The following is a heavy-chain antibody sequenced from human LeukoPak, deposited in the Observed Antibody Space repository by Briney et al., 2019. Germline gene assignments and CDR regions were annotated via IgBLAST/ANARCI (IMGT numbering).Heavy chain of an antibody. V-gene: IGHV4-59*08. D-gene: IGHD6-13*01. CDR1: GGSISSYY. J-gene: IGHJ4*02. Sequence: SETLSLTCTVSGGSISSYYWSWIRQPPGKGLEWLGYIYYSGSTNYNPSLKSRVTISVDTSKNQFSLKLSSVTAADTAVYYCARQRGYSSSWSRRTFDYWGQGTLVTVSS. CDR2: IYYSGST. CDR3: ARQRGYSSSWSRRTFDY.